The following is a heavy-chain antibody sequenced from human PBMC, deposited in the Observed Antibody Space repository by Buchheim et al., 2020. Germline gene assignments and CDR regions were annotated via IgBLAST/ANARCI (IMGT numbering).Heavy chain of an antibody. D-gene: IGHD2-2*02. CDR3: ARPEYLGSHYYGLDV. Sequence: QVQLVQSGAEVRKPGSSVKVSCKASGDNFSSYGISWMRQAPGQGPEWMGGIIPILGRVNYAQKFQGRVTITADESTSTAYMELSSLRSEDTAVYYCARPEYLGSHYYGLDVWGQGTT. J-gene: IGHJ6*02. CDR2: IIPILGRV. V-gene: IGHV1-69*11. CDR1: GDNFSSYG.